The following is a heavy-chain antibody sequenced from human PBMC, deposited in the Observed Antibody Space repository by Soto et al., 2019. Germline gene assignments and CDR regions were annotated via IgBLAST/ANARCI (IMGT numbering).Heavy chain of an antibody. Sequence: SVKVSCKASGGTFSSYAISWVRQAPGQGLEWMGGIIPIFGTTNYAQKFQGRVTITADESTSTAYMELSSLRSEDTAVYYCARNLGYCSGGSCGWGQGTLVTVSS. D-gene: IGHD2-15*01. V-gene: IGHV1-69*13. CDR3: ARNLGYCSGGSCG. CDR2: IIPIFGTT. J-gene: IGHJ4*02. CDR1: GGTFSSYA.